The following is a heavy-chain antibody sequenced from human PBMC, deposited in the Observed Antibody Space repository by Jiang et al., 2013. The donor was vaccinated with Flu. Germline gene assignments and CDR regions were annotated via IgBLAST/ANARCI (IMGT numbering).Heavy chain of an antibody. Sequence: SGAEVKKPGASVKVSCEASGYTFTDSGITWVRQAPGQGLEWMGWISTYDGNTNYAQKFQGRVAMTKDTSTSTVFLEVRSLRSDDTALYYCARDRLGLQDPFDLWGPRDTGH. D-gene: IGHD4-11*01. CDR1: GYTFTDSG. CDR3: ARDRLGLQDPFDL. V-gene: IGHV1-18*01. J-gene: IGHJ3*01. CDR2: ISTYDGNT.